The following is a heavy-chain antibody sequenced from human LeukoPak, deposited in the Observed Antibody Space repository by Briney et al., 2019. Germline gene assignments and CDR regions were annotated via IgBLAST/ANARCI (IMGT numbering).Heavy chain of an antibody. V-gene: IGHV3-23*01. D-gene: IGHD3-3*01. Sequence: PGRALRLSCAASGFTFSSYRMHWVRQAPGKGLEWVSAISGSGGSTYYADSVKSQFTISRDNSKNTLYLQMNSLRAEDTAVYYCAKRSVEWLLYFDYWGQGTLVTVSS. CDR3: AKRSVEWLLYFDY. J-gene: IGHJ4*02. CDR1: GFTFSSYR. CDR2: ISGSGGST.